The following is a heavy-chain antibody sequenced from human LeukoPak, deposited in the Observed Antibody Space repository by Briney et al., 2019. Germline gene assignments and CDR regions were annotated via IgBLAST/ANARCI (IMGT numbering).Heavy chain of an antibody. J-gene: IGHJ4*02. CDR3: AEGSSGYFFDL. D-gene: IGHD3-22*01. CDR2: ISNDGGGT. V-gene: IGHV3-23*01. CDR1: GFIFNNYG. Sequence: GGSLRLSCAASGFIFNNYGLVWVRQAPGKGLEWVSAISNDGGGTTYADFMKGRFSVSRDNSKNTLFLQMNSLRAEDTALYYCAEGSSGYFFDLWGQGTLVTVFS.